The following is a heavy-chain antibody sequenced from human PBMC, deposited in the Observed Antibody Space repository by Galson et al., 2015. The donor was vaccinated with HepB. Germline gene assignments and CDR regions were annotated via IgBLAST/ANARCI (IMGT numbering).Heavy chain of an antibody. J-gene: IGHJ5*02. Sequence: SVKVSCKASGYTFTGYYMHWVRQAPGQGLEWMGRINPNSGGTNYAQKFQGRVSMTRDTSIRTAYMELSRLRSDDTAVYYCARGGLWNYESGSLYNWFDPWGQGTLVTVSS. CDR1: GYTFTGYY. V-gene: IGHV1-2*06. CDR2: INPNSGGT. CDR3: ARGGLWNYESGSLYNWFDP. D-gene: IGHD3-10*01.